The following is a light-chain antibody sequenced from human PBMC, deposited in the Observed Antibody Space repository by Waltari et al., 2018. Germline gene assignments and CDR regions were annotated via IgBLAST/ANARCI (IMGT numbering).Light chain of an antibody. Sequence: DIQMAQSPSSLSASVGDRITITCRASQSISSHLNWYQHKSGKAPKLLIYAASSLQSGVPSRFSGSGSGTDFTLTISSLQPEDFATYYCQQSYSAPHFGPGTK. J-gene: IGKJ3*01. V-gene: IGKV1-39*01. CDR2: AAS. CDR1: QSISSH. CDR3: QQSYSAPH.